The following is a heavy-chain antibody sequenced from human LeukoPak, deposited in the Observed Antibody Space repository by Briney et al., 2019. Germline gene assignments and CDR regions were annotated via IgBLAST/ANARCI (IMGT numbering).Heavy chain of an antibody. CDR1: GFIFNNYV. Sequence: PGGSLTLSCAASGFIFNNYVMNWVRQAPGKGLEWVSSIGSDNKPHYSESVKGRFAISRDNSKNTLFLQLNSLRAEDTALYYCARDLHYDVAMDVWGGGTTVTVSS. V-gene: IGHV3-23*01. CDR3: ARDLHYDVAMDV. D-gene: IGHD5-12*01. CDR2: IGSDNKP. J-gene: IGHJ6*04.